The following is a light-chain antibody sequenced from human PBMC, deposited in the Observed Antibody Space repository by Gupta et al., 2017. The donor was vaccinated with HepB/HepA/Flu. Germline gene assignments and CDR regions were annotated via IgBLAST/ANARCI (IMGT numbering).Light chain of an antibody. CDR2: SNS. CDR3: SASDDSLSGLYV. CDR1: TSNIGTNY. J-gene: IGLJ1*01. Sequence: QSVLTQPPSASGTPGQRVTIFCSGSTSNIGTNYVSWYQQLPGTAPRLIMFSNSQRPSGVPDRFSCATSGASASPVTSALRTEDEGEYYCSASDDSLSGLYVFGTGTKVTVL. V-gene: IGLV1-47*02.